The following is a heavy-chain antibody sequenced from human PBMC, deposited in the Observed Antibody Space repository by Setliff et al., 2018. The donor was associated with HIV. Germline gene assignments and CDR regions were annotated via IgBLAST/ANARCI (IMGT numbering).Heavy chain of an antibody. Sequence: ASVKVSCKVSGYTLTELSMHWVRQAPGKGLEWMGGFDPEDGETIYSQKFQGRVTMTEDTSTDTAYMELSSLRSEDTALYYSAAAIFGVVITSLDYWGQGTLVTVSS. V-gene: IGHV1-24*01. CDR2: FDPEDGET. J-gene: IGHJ4*02. CDR3: AAAIFGVVITSLDY. D-gene: IGHD3-3*01. CDR1: GYTLTELS.